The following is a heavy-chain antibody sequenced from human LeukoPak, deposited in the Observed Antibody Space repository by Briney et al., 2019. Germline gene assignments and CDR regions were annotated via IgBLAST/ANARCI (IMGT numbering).Heavy chain of an antibody. D-gene: IGHD4-23*01. CDR1: GFTFSSYW. Sequence: PGGSLRLSCAASGFTFSSYWMHWVRQAPGKGLVWVSRINTDGSSTSYADSVKGRFTISRDNAKNTLYLQMNSLRAEDTAVYYCARGGSPGYGGNPSPDYYYYYYMDVWGKGTTVTVSS. V-gene: IGHV3-74*01. CDR3: ARGGSPGYGGNPSPDYYYYYYMDV. J-gene: IGHJ6*03. CDR2: INTDGSST.